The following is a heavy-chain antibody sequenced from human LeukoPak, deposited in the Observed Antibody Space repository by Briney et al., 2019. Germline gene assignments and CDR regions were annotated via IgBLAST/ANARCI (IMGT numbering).Heavy chain of an antibody. D-gene: IGHD1-26*01. Sequence: ASVKVSCKASGYTFTRYYIHWVRQAPGQGLEWMGVINPSAGSAWYAQNFQGRVTMTRDTSTSAVYMELSSLRSDDTAVYYCAREGSYRFDYWGQGTLVTVSS. V-gene: IGHV1-46*01. CDR1: GYTFTRYY. J-gene: IGHJ4*02. CDR2: INPSAGSA. CDR3: AREGSYRFDY.